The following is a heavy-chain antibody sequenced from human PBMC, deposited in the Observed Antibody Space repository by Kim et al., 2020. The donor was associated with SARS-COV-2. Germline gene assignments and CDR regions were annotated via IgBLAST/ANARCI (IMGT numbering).Heavy chain of an antibody. D-gene: IGHD2-2*01. V-gene: IGHV3-33*01. J-gene: IGHJ2*01. CDR1: GFTFSTYG. CDR2: IWFDGSNE. CDR3: ATWGIGVVPAATHVVRGLDL. Sequence: GALRLSCAASGFTFSTYGMHWVRQAPGKGLEWVAVIWFDGSNEYYADSVKGRFTISRDNSKKTLYLQMNSLRAEDTAVYFCATWGIGVVPAATHVVRGLDLWGRGTLVTVSS.